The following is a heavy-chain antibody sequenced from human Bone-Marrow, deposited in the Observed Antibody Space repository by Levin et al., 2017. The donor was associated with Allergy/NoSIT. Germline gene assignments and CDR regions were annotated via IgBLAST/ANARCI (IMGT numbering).Heavy chain of an antibody. J-gene: IGHJ4*02. CDR2: INSDGSST. CDR3: ARRGWGIAAAGTDY. Sequence: GGSLRLSCAASGFTFSSYWMHWVRQAPGKGLVWVSRINSDGSSTSYADAVKGRFTISRANAKNTLYLQMNSLRAEDTAVYYCARRGWGIAAAGTDYWGQGTLVTVSS. D-gene: IGHD6-13*01. CDR1: GFTFSSYW. V-gene: IGHV3-74*01.